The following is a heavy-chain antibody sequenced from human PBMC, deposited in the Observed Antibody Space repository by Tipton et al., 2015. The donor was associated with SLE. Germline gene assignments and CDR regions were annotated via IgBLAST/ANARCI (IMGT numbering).Heavy chain of an antibody. CDR2: FYYSGTT. V-gene: IGHV4-39*07. CDR1: GGSISSNNYY. J-gene: IGHJ5*02. CDR3: ARDRIVGSTYNWFDP. Sequence: TLSLTCNVSGGSISSNNYYWGWIRQPPGKGLEWVGSFYYSGTTYYNPSLKSRVTISLNTSKNQFSLKLSSVTAADTAVYYCARDRIVGSTYNWFDPWGQGTLVTVSS. D-gene: IGHD1-26*01.